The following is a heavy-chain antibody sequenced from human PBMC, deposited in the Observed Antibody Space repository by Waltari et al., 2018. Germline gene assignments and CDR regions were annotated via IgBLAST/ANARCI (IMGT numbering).Heavy chain of an antibody. D-gene: IGHD2-15*01. V-gene: IGHV3-30*18. Sequence: QGQLVESGGGVVQPGRSLRLTCTASGFIFSNHGMHWARQAPGKGLEWVAVISFDGLDKRYADSVKGRFTISRDNSKNTLFLELNSLTTDDTGVYFCAKANRHSGQDNWFDPWGHGAPVTVSS. CDR1: GFIFSNHG. CDR2: ISFDGLDK. CDR3: AKANRHSGQDNWFDP. J-gene: IGHJ5*02.